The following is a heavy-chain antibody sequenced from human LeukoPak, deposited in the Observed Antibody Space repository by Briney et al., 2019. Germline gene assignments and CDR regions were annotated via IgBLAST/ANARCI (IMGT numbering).Heavy chain of an antibody. D-gene: IGHD6-19*01. CDR1: GFTFSTFG. CDR3: AKDRGAVADYFDY. CDR2: ILYDGSNK. V-gene: IGHV3-30*18. J-gene: IGHJ4*02. Sequence: PGGSLRLSCAASGFTFSTFGMHWVRRAPGKGLEWVAVILYDGSNKYYADSVKGRFTISRDNSKNTLYLQMNSLRAEDTAVYYCAKDRGAVADYFDYWGQGTLVTVSS.